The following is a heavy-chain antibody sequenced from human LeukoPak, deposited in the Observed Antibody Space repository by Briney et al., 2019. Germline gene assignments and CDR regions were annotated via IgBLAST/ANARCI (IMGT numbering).Heavy chain of an antibody. V-gene: IGHV1-69-2*01. CDR3: ATDDYSGLLDY. J-gene: IGHJ4*02. CDR1: GYTFTDYY. D-gene: IGHD4-11*01. Sequence: GASVKVSCKVSGYTFTDYYMHRVQQAPGKGLEWMGLVDPEDGETIYAEKFQGRVTITADTSTDTAYMELSSLRSEDTAVYYCATDDYSGLLDYWGQGTLVTVSS. CDR2: VDPEDGET.